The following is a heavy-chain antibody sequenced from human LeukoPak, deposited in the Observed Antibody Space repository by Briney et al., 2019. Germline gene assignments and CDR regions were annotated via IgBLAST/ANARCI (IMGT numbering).Heavy chain of an antibody. CDR1: GYTFTSYD. CDR2: MNPNSGNT. V-gene: IGHV1-8*01. CDR3: ALPAADYYYYYMDV. D-gene: IGHD2-2*01. Sequence: ASVKVSCKASGYTFTSYDINWVRQATGQGLEWMGWMNPNSGNTGYAQKFQGRVTMTRNTSISTAYMELSSLRSEDTAVHYCALPAADYYYYYMDVWGKGTTVTVSS. J-gene: IGHJ6*03.